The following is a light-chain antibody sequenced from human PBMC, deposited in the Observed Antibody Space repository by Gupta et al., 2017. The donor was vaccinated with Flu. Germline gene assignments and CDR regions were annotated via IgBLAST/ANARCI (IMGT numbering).Light chain of an antibody. CDR3: QQRNDWPRT. V-gene: IGKV3-11*02. CDR2: DAS. J-gene: IGKJ3*01. CDR1: QCVSNY. Sequence: EIVWTQSPATLSLSPGERATLSCRASQCVSNYLSWYQQKPGQVPRLLIYDASDRATGIPARFSDGGSGRDFTLTITSREPKDFAVYYCQQRNDWPRTFGHGTQVEIK.